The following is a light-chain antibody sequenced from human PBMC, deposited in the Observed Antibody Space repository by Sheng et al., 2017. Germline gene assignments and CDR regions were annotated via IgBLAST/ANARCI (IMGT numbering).Light chain of an antibody. CDR2: DVS. V-gene: IGLV2-14*03. CDR3: SSYRTGDSLV. J-gene: IGLJ3*02. Sequence: QSALTQPASVSASPGQSITVACTGTVNDVGGDNYVSWYQQHPGKAPKLMISDVSNRPSGVSNRFSGSKSGNTASLTISGLQADDEADYYCSSYRTGDSLVFGVGTKVTVL. CDR1: VNDVGGDNY.